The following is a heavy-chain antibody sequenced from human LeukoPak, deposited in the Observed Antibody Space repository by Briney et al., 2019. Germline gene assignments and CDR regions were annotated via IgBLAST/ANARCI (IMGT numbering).Heavy chain of an antibody. D-gene: IGHD2-8*01. CDR1: GGSISSYY. J-gene: IGHJ4*02. CDR3: ARVGVPEGYFDY. Sequence: SETLSLTCTVSGGSISSYYWSWIRQPPGKGLEWIGYIYYSGSTNYNPSLKSRVTISVDTSKNQFSLKLSSVTAADTAVYYCARVGVPEGYFDYWGQGTLVTVSS. V-gene: IGHV4-59*01. CDR2: IYYSGST.